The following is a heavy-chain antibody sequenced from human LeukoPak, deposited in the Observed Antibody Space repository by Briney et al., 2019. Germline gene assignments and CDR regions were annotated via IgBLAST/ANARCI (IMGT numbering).Heavy chain of an antibody. D-gene: IGHD5-12*01. CDR2: ISYDGGNK. CDR1: GFSFSDYA. Sequence: GRSLRLSCAASGFSFSDYAIHWVRQAPGKGLEWVATISYDGGNKYYADSVKGRFTISRENSMNTLYLQMNSLRPEDTAVYYCARDHERLRNFDYWGQGTLVTVSS. J-gene: IGHJ4*02. V-gene: IGHV3-30-3*01. CDR3: ARDHERLRNFDY.